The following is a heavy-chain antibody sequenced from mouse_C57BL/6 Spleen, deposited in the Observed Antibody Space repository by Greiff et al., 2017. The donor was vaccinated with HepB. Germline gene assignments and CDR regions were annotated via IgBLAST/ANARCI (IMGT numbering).Heavy chain of an antibody. CDR3: AGLRYGMDY. J-gene: IGHJ4*01. CDR1: GYAFSSSW. CDR2: IYPGDGDT. D-gene: IGHD2-12*01. Sequence: QVQLQQSGPELVKPGASVKISCKASGYAFSSSWMNWVKQRPGKGLEWIGRIYPGDGDTNYNGKFKGKATLTADKSSSTAYMQLSSLTSEDSAVYFCAGLRYGMDYWGQGTSVTVSS. V-gene: IGHV1-82*01.